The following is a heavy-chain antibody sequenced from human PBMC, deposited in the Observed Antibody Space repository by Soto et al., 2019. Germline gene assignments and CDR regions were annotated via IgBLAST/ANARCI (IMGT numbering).Heavy chain of an antibody. CDR3: AKDLGIAVAGTPFILAFDI. CDR2: ISWNSGSI. D-gene: IGHD6-19*01. V-gene: IGHV3-9*01. J-gene: IGHJ3*02. Sequence: GGSLRLSCAASGFTFDDYAMHWVRQAPGKGLEWVSGISWNSGSIGYADSVKGRFTISRDNAKNSLYLQMNSLRAEDTALYYCAKDLGIAVAGTPFILAFDIWGQGTMVTVSS. CDR1: GFTFDDYA.